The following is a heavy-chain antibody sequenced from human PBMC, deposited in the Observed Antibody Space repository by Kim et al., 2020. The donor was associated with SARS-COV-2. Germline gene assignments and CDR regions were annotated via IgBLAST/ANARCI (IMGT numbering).Heavy chain of an antibody. Sequence: SETLSLTCTVSGGSISSYYWSWIRQPPGKGLEWIGYIYYSGSTNYNPSLKSRVTISVDTSKNQFSLKLSSVTAADTAVYYCARHIIITGPINWFDPWGQGTLVTVST. CDR1: GGSISSYY. V-gene: IGHV4-59*08. CDR2: IYYSGST. CDR3: ARHIIITGPINWFDP. D-gene: IGHD1-20*01. J-gene: IGHJ5*02.